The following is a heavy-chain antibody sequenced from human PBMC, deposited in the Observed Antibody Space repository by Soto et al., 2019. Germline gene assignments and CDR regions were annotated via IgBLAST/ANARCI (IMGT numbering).Heavy chain of an antibody. CDR3: ARDLGIGYSSYFDY. Sequence: PGGSLRLSCAASVFTFSSYAMSWVRQAPGKGLEWVSAISGSGGSTYYADSVKGRFTISRDNSKNTLCLQMNSLRAEDTDVYYYARDLGIGYSSYFDYWGQGTLVTVSS. J-gene: IGHJ4*02. V-gene: IGHV3-23*01. CDR1: VFTFSSYA. CDR2: ISGSGGST. D-gene: IGHD5-18*01.